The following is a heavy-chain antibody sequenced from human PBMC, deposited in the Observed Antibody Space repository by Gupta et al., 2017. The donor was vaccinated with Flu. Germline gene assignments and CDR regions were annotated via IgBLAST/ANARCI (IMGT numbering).Heavy chain of an antibody. CDR3: ARAYSSGLNYYYYYGMDV. D-gene: IGHD6-19*01. CDR2: IKQDGSEK. V-gene: IGHV3-7*01. Sequence: EVQLVESGGGLVQPGGSLRLSCAASGFTFSSYWMSWVRQAPGKGLEWVANIKQDGSEKYYVDSVKGRFTISRDNAKNSLYLQMNSLRAEDTAVYYCARAYSSGLNYYYYYGMDVWGQGTTVTVSS. CDR1: GFTFSSYW. J-gene: IGHJ6*02.